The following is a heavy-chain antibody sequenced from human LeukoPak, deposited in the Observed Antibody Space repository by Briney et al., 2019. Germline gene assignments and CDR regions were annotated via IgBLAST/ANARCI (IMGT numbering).Heavy chain of an antibody. Sequence: PGGSLRLSCAASGFTFSSYTVDWVRQAPGKGLEWVAYISTSSRTICYADSVKGRFTISRDDAKNSLSLHMDSLRAEDTAVYYCARGRRDYSNYEGTLEYWGQGTLVTVSS. V-gene: IGHV3-48*01. CDR2: ISTSSRTI. D-gene: IGHD4-11*01. J-gene: IGHJ4*02. CDR3: ARGRRDYSNYEGTLEY. CDR1: GFTFSSYT.